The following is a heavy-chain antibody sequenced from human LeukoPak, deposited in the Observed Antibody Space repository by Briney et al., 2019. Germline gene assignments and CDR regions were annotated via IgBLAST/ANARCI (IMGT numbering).Heavy chain of an antibody. J-gene: IGHJ4*02. CDR2: IYYSGST. Sequence: PSETLSLTCTVSGGSISSSSYYWGWIRQPPGKGLEWIGSIYYSGSTYYNPSLKSRVTISVDTSKNQFPLKLSSVTAADMAVYYCARDRIVGATGFDYWGQGTLVTVSS. V-gene: IGHV4-39*06. D-gene: IGHD1-26*01. CDR1: GGSISSSSYY. CDR3: ARDRIVGATGFDY.